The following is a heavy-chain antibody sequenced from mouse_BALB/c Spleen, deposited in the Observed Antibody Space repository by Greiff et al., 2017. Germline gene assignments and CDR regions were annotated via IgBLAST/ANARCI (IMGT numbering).Heavy chain of an antibody. CDR1: GYAFTSYN. J-gene: IGHJ4*01. Sequence: VQLQQSGPELVKPGASVKVSCKASGYAFTSYNMYWVKQSPGKSLEWIGYIDPYNGGTSYNQKFKGKATLTGDKTSSPAYKHLSSLTSDDSAVYYCARRRAYYGNDYAMDYWGQGTSVTVS. D-gene: IGHD2-10*01. CDR3: ARRRAYYGNDYAMDY. CDR2: IDPYNGGT. V-gene: IGHV1S135*01.